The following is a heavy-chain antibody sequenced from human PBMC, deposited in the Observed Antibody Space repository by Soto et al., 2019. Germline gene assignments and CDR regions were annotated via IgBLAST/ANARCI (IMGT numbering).Heavy chain of an antibody. Sequence: QVQLVESGGGVVQPGRSLRLSCAASGFPFSSYGMHWVRQAPGKGLDWVAVIWYDGSNKDYAESVKGRFTISRDNSKNTLYLQMNSLRAEDTAVYYCARVDTAMVTYYGMDVWGQGTTVTVSS. D-gene: IGHD5-18*01. V-gene: IGHV3-33*01. CDR1: GFPFSSYG. CDR3: ARVDTAMVTYYGMDV. CDR2: IWYDGSNK. J-gene: IGHJ6*02.